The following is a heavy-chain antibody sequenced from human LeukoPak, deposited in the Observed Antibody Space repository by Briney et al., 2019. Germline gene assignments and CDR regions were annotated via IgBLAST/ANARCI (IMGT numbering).Heavy chain of an antibody. CDR2: IKQEGSEK. J-gene: IGHJ4*02. D-gene: IGHD3-3*01. V-gene: IGHV3-7*01. Sequence: GGSLRLSCAAAGFPFSIHWMTCVPEAPGGGVEGVANIKQEGSEKYYVNSVKGRFTISRDNAQNSMSMQMNSLRAEDTAVYYCARDEYLWRGYDPNQAFDYWGQGTLVTVSS. CDR1: GFPFSIHW. CDR3: ARDEYLWRGYDPNQAFDY.